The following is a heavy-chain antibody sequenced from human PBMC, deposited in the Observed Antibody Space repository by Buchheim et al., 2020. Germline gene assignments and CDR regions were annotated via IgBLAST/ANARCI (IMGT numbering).Heavy chain of an antibody. CDR2: IWYDGSNK. D-gene: IGHD6-13*01. Sequence: QVQLVESGGGVVQPGRSLRLSCAASGFTFSSYGMHWVRQAPGKGLEWVAVIWYDGSNKYYADSVKGRFTISRDNSKNTLYLQMNSLRAEDTAVYYCARANLGFREPLAAAGSPGIDYWGQGTL. CDR1: GFTFSSYG. J-gene: IGHJ4*02. CDR3: ARANLGFREPLAAAGSPGIDY. V-gene: IGHV3-33*01.